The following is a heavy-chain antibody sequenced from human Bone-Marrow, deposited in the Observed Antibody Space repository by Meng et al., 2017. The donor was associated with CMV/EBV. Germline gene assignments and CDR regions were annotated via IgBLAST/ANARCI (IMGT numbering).Heavy chain of an antibody. D-gene: IGHD1-26*01. CDR3: ARGAEWELPY. CDR2: ISGSGGST. CDR1: GFTFSSYA. J-gene: IGHJ4*02. Sequence: GESLKISCAASGFTFSSYAMSWVRQAPGKGLEWVSAISGSGGSTYYADSVKGRFTISRDNSKNTLYLQMNSLRAEDTAVYYCARGAEWELPYWGQGTLVTVSS. V-gene: IGHV3-23*01.